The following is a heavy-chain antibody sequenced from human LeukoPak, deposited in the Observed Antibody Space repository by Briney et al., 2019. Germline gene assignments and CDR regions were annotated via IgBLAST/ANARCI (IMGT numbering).Heavy chain of an antibody. V-gene: IGHV1-18*01. CDR3: ARDLRITIFGVVIPLDY. CDR2: ISAYNGNT. Sequence: GASVKVPCKASGYTFTSYGISWVRQAPGQGLEWMGWISAYNGNTNYAQKLQGRVTMTTDTSTSTAYMELRSLRSDDTAVYYCARDLRITIFGVVIPLDYWGQGTLVTVSS. J-gene: IGHJ4*02. CDR1: GYTFTSYG. D-gene: IGHD3-3*01.